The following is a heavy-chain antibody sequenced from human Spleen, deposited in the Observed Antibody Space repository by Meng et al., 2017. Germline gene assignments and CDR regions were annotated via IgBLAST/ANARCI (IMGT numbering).Heavy chain of an antibody. CDR1: GFSFVSYW. V-gene: IGHV3-23*01. CDR2: ISGSGGST. D-gene: IGHD4-17*01. Sequence: GESLKISCAVSGFSFVSYWMTWVRQAPGKGLEWVSAISGSGGSTYYADSVKGRFTISRDNAKNSLYLQMNSLRVEDTAVYYCARVTTVTTPYYFDYWGQGTLVTVSS. J-gene: IGHJ4*02. CDR3: ARVTTVTTPYYFDY.